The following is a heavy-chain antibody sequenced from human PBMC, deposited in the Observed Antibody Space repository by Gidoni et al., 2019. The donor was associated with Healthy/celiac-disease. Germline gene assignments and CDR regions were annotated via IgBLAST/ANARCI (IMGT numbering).Heavy chain of an antibody. J-gene: IGHJ5*02. CDR2: IYYSGST. CDR1: GVSISSGGYY. D-gene: IGHD6-13*01. CDR3: ARDPEFGDGSSSWHWFDP. Sequence: QVQLQESGPGLVKPSQTLSLTCTVSGVSISSGGYYWSWIRQHPGKGLEWIGYIYYSGSTYYNPSLKSRVTISVDTSKNQFSLKLSSVTAADTAVYYCARDPEFGDGSSSWHWFDPWGQGTLVTVSS. V-gene: IGHV4-31*03.